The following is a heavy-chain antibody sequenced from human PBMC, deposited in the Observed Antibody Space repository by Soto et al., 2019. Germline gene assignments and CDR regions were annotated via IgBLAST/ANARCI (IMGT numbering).Heavy chain of an antibody. CDR2: IYYSGST. D-gene: IGHD5-18*01. Sequence: SETLSLTCTVSGGSISSGDYYWSWIRQPPGKGLEWIGYIYYSGSTYYNPSLKSRVTISVDTSKNQFSLKLSSVTAADTAVYYCARGDRRTAYYYYYYGMDVWGQGTTVTVSS. CDR3: ARGDRRTAYYYYYYGMDV. CDR1: GGSISSGDYY. J-gene: IGHJ6*02. V-gene: IGHV4-30-4*01.